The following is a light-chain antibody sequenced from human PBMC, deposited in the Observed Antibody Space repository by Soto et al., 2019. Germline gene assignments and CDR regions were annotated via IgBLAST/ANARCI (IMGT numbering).Light chain of an antibody. V-gene: IGKV3-11*01. CDR3: QQRDKWPIT. J-gene: IGKJ5*01. Sequence: IVLTMSPATLSLPPRGRDPLDCRASQSVSTYLAWYQQKPGQAPRLLIYDAFNRATGVPARFRGSGSGTDFTLTISGLEPEDFSVYYCQQRDKWPITFGQGTRLEIK. CDR2: DAF. CDR1: QSVSTY.